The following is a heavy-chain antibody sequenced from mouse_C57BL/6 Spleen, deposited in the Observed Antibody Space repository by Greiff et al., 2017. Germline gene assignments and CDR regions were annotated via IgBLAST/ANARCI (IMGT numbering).Heavy chain of an antibody. V-gene: IGHV1-26*01. D-gene: IGHD2-5*01. J-gene: IGHJ2*01. CDR1: GYTFTDYY. Sequence: VQLKHSGPELVKPGASVKISCKASGYTFTDYYMNWVKQSHGKSLEWIGDINPNNGGTSYNQKFKGKATLTVDKSSSTAYMELRSLTSEDSAVYYCARNSNLYFDYWGQGTTLTVSS. CDR3: ARNSNLYFDY. CDR2: INPNNGGT.